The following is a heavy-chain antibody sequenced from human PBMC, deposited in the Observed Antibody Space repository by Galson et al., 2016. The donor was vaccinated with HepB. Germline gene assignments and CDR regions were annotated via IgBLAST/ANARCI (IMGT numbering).Heavy chain of an antibody. CDR2: ISGSGSNT. D-gene: IGHD3-22*01. V-gene: IGHV3-23*01. Sequence: SLRLSCAASGFTFSSYAMSWVRQAPGKGLEWVSGISGSGSNTYYADSAKGRFTISRDKSKSTLFLEMNSLRPEDTATYYCAKDHVYYYDASGFFYPPNFGFWGQGTLVTVSS. CDR3: AKDHVYYYDASGFFYPPNFGF. CDR1: GFTFSSYA. J-gene: IGHJ1*01.